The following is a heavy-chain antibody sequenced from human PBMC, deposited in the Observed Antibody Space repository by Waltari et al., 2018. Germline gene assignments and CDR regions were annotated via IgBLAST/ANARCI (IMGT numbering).Heavy chain of an antibody. Sequence: QVQLQESGPGLVKPSETLSLTCTVSGYSISSGYYWGWIRQPPGKGLEWIGSIYHSGSTYYNPSLKSRVTISVDTSKNQFSLKLSSVTAADTAVYYCAREGGYCSSTSCYTGYYFDYWGQGTLVTVSS. CDR3: AREGGYCSSTSCYTGYYFDY. J-gene: IGHJ4*02. CDR1: GYSISSGYY. D-gene: IGHD2-2*02. CDR2: IYHSGST. V-gene: IGHV4-38-2*02.